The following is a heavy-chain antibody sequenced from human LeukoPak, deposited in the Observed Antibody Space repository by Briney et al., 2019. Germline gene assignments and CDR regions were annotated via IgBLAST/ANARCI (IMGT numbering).Heavy chain of an antibody. J-gene: IGHJ4*02. D-gene: IGHD6-19*01. CDR3: ASAQWLGHFDY. V-gene: IGHV4-61*02. CDR1: GGSISSGSYY. CDR2: IYTSGST. Sequence: SETLSLTCTVSGGSISSGSYYWSWIRQPAGKGLEWIGRIYTSGSTNYNPSLKSRVTISVDTSKNQFSLKLSSVTAADTAVYYCASAQWLGHFDYWGQGTLVTVSS.